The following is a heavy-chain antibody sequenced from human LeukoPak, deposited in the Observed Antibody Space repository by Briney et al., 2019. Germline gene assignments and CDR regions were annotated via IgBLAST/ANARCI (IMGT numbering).Heavy chain of an antibody. V-gene: IGHV3-15*01. Sequence: GGSLRLSCTPSGFTFSHAWMTWVGQAPGKGLEWVGRISTKTDGGTTDYAAPVKGRFTISRDDSKNTLYLQMNSLKTEDTAVYYCIKSSGDWHWGQGTLVTVSS. CDR3: IKSSGDWH. D-gene: IGHD2-21*02. J-gene: IGHJ4*02. CDR1: GFTFSHAW. CDR2: ISTKTDGGTT.